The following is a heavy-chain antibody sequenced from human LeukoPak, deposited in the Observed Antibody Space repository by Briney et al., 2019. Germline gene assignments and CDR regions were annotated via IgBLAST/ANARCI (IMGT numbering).Heavy chain of an antibody. CDR3: ARPAGAFDI. V-gene: IGHV4-34*01. J-gene: IGHJ3*02. CDR1: GGSFSGYY. Sequence: SETLSLTCAVYGGSFSGYYWSWIRQPPGKGLEWIGSIYYSGSTYYNPSLKSRVTISVDTSKNQFSLKLSSVTAADTAVYYCARPAGAFDIWGQGTMVTVSS. CDR2: IYYSGST.